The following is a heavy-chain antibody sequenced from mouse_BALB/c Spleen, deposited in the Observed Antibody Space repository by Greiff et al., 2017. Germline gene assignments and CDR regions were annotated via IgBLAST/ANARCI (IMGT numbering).Heavy chain of an antibody. CDR1: GYTFSSYW. V-gene: IGHV1-9*01. CDR2: ILPGSGST. D-gene: IGHD1-1*02. Sequence: QVQLQQSGAELMKPGASVKISCKATGYTFSSYWIEWVKQRPGHGLEWIGEILPGSGSTNYNEKFKGKATFTADTSSNTAYMQLSSLTSEDSAVYYCASGGNYEGYYAMDYWGQGTSVTVSS. CDR3: ASGGNYEGYYAMDY. J-gene: IGHJ4*01.